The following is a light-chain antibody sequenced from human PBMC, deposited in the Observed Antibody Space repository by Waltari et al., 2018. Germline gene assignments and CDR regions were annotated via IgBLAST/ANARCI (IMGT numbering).Light chain of an antibody. CDR3: QSADSTNTYVI. V-gene: IGLV3-25*03. Sequence: SYELTQPPSVSVSPGQTAKITCSGDTLPKQYSDWYLQKPGRAPGVVMFQARQRPSGIPGRFSGSSSGTKATLPISGVQAEDEADYHCQSADSTNTYVIFGGGTKLTVL. J-gene: IGLJ2*01. CDR1: TLPKQY. CDR2: QAR.